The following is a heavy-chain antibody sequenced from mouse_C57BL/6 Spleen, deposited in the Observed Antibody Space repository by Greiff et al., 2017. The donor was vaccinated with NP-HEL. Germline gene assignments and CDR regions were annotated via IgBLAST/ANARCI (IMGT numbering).Heavy chain of an antibody. Sequence: VQLQQPGAELVKPGASVKLSCKASGYTFTSYWMHWVKQRPGPGLEWIGMIHPNSGSTNYNEKFKSKATLTVDKSSSPAYMQLSSLTSEDSAVYYCARERLHRHYYVWGTGTTVTVSS. D-gene: IGHD2-4*01. CDR1: GYTFTSYW. CDR3: ARERLHRHYYV. V-gene: IGHV1-64*01. J-gene: IGHJ1*03. CDR2: IHPNSGST.